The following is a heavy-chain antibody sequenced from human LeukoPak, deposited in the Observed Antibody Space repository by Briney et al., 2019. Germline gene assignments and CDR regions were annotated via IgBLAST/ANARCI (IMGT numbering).Heavy chain of an antibody. CDR1: GFNFSSYA. J-gene: IGHJ5*02. D-gene: IGHD6-13*01. CDR2: ISGSGGST. V-gene: IGHV3-23*01. CDR3: AKTDSSSWYVSNWFDP. Sequence: GGSLRLSCAASGFNFSSYAMSWVRQAPGKGLEWVSAISGSGGSTYYADSVKGRFTISRDNSKNTLYLQMNSLRAEDTAVYYCAKTDSSSWYVSNWFDPWGQGTLVTVSS.